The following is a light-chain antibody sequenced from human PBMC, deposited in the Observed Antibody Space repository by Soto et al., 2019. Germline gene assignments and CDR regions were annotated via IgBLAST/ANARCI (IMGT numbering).Light chain of an antibody. CDR1: QSITSSF. J-gene: IGKJ1*01. CDR2: DTS. V-gene: IGKV3-20*01. CDR3: QQYGSSPWA. Sequence: VGLTQSPGTLSLSPGERATLSCRASQSITSSFLAWYQQKPGQAPMLLIYDTSSRVTGIPDRFSGSGSGTDFTLTISRLEPEDFAVYYCQQYGSSPWAFCQGTKVEIK.